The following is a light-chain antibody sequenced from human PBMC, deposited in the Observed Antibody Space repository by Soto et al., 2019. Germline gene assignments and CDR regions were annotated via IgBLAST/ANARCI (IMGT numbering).Light chain of an antibody. J-gene: IGKJ1*01. V-gene: IGKV1-5*01. CDR1: ESVHKW. CDR2: DAS. CDR3: QQYHGSSLT. Sequence: DIQMTQSPPALSASVGDSVTITCRASESVHKWLAWYQQKAGKAPKVLIYDASTLETGVPSRFSGSGSGTEFALTISSLQPNDSATYFCQQYHGSSLTFAQGTKVEI.